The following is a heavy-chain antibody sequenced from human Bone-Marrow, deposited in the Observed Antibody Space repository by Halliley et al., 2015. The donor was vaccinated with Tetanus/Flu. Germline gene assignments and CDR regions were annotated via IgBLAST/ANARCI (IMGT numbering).Heavy chain of an antibody. Sequence: PGKRRGWVSRISGSGDSTYYADSVKGRFTISRDKSKKTLYLQMNTLRVEDTAVYYCARGISGYWGQGTLVTVSS. CDR3: ARGISGY. CDR2: ISGSGDST. D-gene: IGHD3-10*01. V-gene: IGHV3-23*01. J-gene: IGHJ4*02.